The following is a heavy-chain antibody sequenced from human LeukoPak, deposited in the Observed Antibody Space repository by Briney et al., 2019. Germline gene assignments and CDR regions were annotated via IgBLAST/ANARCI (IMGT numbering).Heavy chain of an antibody. CDR2: INSDGSWT. Sequence: GGSLRLSCAASGNYWMHWVRQAPGKGLVWVSHINSDGSWTSYADSAKGRFTISKDNAKNTVYLQMNSLRAEDTAVYYCVSFYETYWGRGTLVTVSS. D-gene: IGHD2/OR15-2a*01. CDR1: GNYW. V-gene: IGHV3-74*01. CDR3: VSFYETY. J-gene: IGHJ4*02.